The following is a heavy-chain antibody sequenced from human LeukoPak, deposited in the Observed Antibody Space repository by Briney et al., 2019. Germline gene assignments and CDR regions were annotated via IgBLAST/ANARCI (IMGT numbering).Heavy chain of an antibody. V-gene: IGHV4-39*07. CDR3: ARGRAGDV. D-gene: IGHD5-24*01. J-gene: IGHJ6*04. Sequence: SETLSLTCTVSGGSISSSSYYWGWIRQPPGKGLEWIGSIYHSGSTYYNPSLKSRVTISVDTSKSQFSRKLSSVTAADTAVYYCARGRAGDVWGKGTTVTISS. CDR1: GGSISSSSYY. CDR2: IYHSGST.